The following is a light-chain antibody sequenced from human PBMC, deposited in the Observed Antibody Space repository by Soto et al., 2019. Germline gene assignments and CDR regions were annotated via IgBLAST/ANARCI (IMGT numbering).Light chain of an antibody. CDR3: QHRSNWPPLT. CDR2: DSS. J-gene: IGKJ5*01. Sequence: EIGLTNSPSTLSLSPGERATISCRASQSVSNYLALYQQKPGQAPGLLIYDSSNCASDIPARFSGSGSGTDFALTITILGPEAFAFYYCQHRSNWPPLTFGQGTRLAI. V-gene: IGKV3-11*01. CDR1: QSVSNY.